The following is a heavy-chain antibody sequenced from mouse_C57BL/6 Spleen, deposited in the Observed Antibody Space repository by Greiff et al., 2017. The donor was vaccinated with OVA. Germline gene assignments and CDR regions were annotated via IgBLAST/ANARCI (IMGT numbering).Heavy chain of an antibody. CDR3: ARSYYSKGGYYFDY. D-gene: IGHD2-5*01. V-gene: IGHV5-4*03. Sequence: EVKLMESGGGLVKPGGSLKLSCAASGFTFSSYAMSWVSQTPEKRLEWVATISDGGSYTYYQDNVKDRFPISRDNDKNNLYLQMSHLKSEYTAMYYCARSYYSKGGYYFDYWGQGTTLTVSS. CDR1: GFTFSSYA. CDR2: ISDGGSYT. J-gene: IGHJ2*01.